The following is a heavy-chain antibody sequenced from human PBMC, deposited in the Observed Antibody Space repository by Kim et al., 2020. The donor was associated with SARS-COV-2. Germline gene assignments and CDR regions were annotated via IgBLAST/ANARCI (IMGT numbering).Heavy chain of an antibody. CDR2: IRSKAYGGTT. Sequence: GGSLRLSCTASGFTFGDYAMSWFRQAPGKGLEWVGFIRSKAYGGTTEYAASVKGRFTISRDDSKSIAYLQMNSLKTEDTAVYYCTRARPGVYYYYGMDVWGQGTTGTVSS. CDR3: TRARPGVYYYYGMDV. D-gene: IGHD2-8*01. CDR1: GFTFGDYA. J-gene: IGHJ6*02. V-gene: IGHV3-49*03.